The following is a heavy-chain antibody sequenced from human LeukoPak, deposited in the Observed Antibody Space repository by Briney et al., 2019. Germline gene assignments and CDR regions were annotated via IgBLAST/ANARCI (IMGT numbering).Heavy chain of an antibody. CDR2: INPSGGST. D-gene: IGHD4-17*01. Sequence: EASVKVSCKASGYTLTDYYMHWVRQAPGQGLEWMGTINPSGGSTTYAQNFQGRLTMTRDTSTSTVYMDLSSLRSEDTAVYYCARVKVDTVTTSKQHFYYSYYYIDVWDKGTTVTVSS. CDR1: GYTLTDYY. V-gene: IGHV1-46*01. J-gene: IGHJ6*03. CDR3: ARVKVDTVTTSKQHFYYSYYYIDV.